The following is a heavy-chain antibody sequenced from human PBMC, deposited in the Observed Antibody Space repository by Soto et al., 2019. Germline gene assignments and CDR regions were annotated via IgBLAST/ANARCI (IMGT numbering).Heavy chain of an antibody. CDR1: GGSISSSSYY. D-gene: IGHD2-21*01. Sequence: SETLSLTCTVSGGSISSSSYYWGWIRQPPGKGLEWIGSIYYSGSTYYNPSLKSRVTISVDTSKNQFSLKLSSVTAADTAVYYCARPFVGVPYGDNWFDPWGQGTLVTVSS. CDR2: IYYSGST. V-gene: IGHV4-39*01. J-gene: IGHJ5*02. CDR3: ARPFVGVPYGDNWFDP.